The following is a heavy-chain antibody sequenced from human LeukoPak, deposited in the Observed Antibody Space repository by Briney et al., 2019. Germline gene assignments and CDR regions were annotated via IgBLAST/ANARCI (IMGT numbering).Heavy chain of an antibody. CDR3: ARDFSNSSGFKVVVDY. V-gene: IGHV1-18*01. Sequence: GASVKVSYKASGYTFTHYSVIWVRQAPGQGLEWIGWISAYNGDTKYAQKFQGRVTMTTDSSTSTAYMELRSLTSDDTAVYYCARDFSNSSGFKVVVDYWGQGTLVTVSS. CDR2: ISAYNGDT. D-gene: IGHD3-22*01. J-gene: IGHJ4*02. CDR1: GYTFTHYS.